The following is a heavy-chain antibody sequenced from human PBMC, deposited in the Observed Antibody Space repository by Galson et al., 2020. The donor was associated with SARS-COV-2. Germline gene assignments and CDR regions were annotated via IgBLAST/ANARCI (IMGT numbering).Heavy chain of an antibody. Sequence: SETLSLTCIVSGGSISSTSYYWAWIRQPPGKGLEWLGSINHSGRTNYNPSVKSRVTISVDTSSNQFALKMSSVTAADTAVYYCASSWAAGGYFDLWGRGTLVAVSS. CDR3: ASSWAAGGYFDL. CDR1: GGSISSTSYY. D-gene: IGHD6-25*01. V-gene: IGHV4-39*06. J-gene: IGHJ2*01. CDR2: INHSGRT.